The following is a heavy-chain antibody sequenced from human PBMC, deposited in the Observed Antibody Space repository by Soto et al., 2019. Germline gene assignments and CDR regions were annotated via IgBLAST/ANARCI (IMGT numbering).Heavy chain of an antibody. Sequence: GGSLRLSCAASGFTFSSYGMHWVRQAPGKGLEWVAVIWYDGSNKYYADSVKGRFTISRDNSKNTLYLQMNSLRAEDTAVYYCARDGGTSCLFDYWGQGTLVTVSS. CDR1: GFTFSSYG. J-gene: IGHJ4*02. V-gene: IGHV3-33*01. CDR3: ARDGGTSCLFDY. CDR2: IWYDGSNK. D-gene: IGHD2-2*01.